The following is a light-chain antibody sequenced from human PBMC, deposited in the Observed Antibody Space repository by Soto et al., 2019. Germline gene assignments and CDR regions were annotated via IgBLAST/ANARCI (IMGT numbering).Light chain of an antibody. CDR2: SAS. CDR3: QQSNTFWT. Sequence: AIQLTQSPSSLSASLLDTVTLXXRASQDIRDELGWYQQIPGKAPKLLVYSASTLQSGVPSRFSGSGSGTDFPLTISSLQPEDFASYYCQQSNTFWTFGQGTKVDIK. CDR1: QDIRDE. V-gene: IGKV1-6*01. J-gene: IGKJ1*01.